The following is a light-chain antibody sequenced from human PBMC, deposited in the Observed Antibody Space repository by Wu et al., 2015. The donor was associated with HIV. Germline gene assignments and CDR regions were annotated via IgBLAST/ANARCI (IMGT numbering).Light chain of an antibody. CDR3: QQYHDWPWT. V-gene: IGKV3-15*01. CDR2: GAS. J-gene: IGKJ1*01. CDR1: QSVSSN. Sequence: EIVMTQSPDTLSVSPGERATLSCRASQSVSSNLAWYQQRPGQAPSLLIYGASTRATGIPARFSGSESGTEFTLTISSLQSEDFAVYHCQQYHDWPWTFGQGTKVEIK.